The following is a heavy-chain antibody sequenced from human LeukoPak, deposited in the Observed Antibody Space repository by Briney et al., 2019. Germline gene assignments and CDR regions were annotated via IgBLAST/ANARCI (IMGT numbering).Heavy chain of an antibody. J-gene: IGHJ5*02. CDR3: ARGTYNRFDP. CDR2: IGGSDGGT. D-gene: IGHD3-16*01. Sequence: PGGSLRLSCAASGFTFSSYAMSWVRQAPGKGLEWVSTIGGSDGGTFYADSVKGRFTISRDNSKNTLYLQMSNLRAEDTAIYYCARGTYNRFDPWGQGTLVTVSS. CDR1: GFTFSSYA. V-gene: IGHV3-23*01.